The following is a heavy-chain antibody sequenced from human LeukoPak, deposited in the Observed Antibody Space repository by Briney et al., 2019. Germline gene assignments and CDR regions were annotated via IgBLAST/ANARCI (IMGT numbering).Heavy chain of an antibody. CDR3: ARWFVRYYYYYMDV. CDR1: GFTFSSYA. V-gene: IGHV3-23*01. D-gene: IGHD3-10*01. CDR2: ISGSGGST. J-gene: IGHJ6*03. Sequence: PGGSLRLSCAASGFTFSSYAMSWVRQAPGKGLEWVSAISGSGGSTYYADSVKGRFTISRDNAKNSLYLQMNSLRAEDTAVYYCARWFVRYYYYYMDVWGKGATVTVSS.